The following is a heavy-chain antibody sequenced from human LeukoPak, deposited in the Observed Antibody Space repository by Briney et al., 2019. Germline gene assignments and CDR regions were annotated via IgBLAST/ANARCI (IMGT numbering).Heavy chain of an antibody. CDR1: GFAFSSCG. J-gene: IGHJ6*03. D-gene: IGHD2-21*01. V-gene: IGHV3-74*03. Sequence: GGSLRLSCAASGFAFSSCGMSWVRQAPGKGLVWVSRINNDGSSTTYTDSVKGRFTISRDNAKNTLYLQMNSLRAEDTAVYYCIRTFGMTSFYSYIDVWGKGATVTVSS. CDR2: INNDGSST. CDR3: IRTFGMTSFYSYIDV.